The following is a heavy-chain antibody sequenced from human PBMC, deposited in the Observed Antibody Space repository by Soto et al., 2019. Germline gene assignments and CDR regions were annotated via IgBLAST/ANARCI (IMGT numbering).Heavy chain of an antibody. CDR2: IYYSGIT. D-gene: IGHD3-22*01. CDR3: ARVNHYDSSGYYLDY. Sequence: SETLSLTCTVSGGSISSYYWSWIRQPPGKGLEWIGYIYYSGITNYNPSLKSRVTISVDTSKNQFSLKLSSVTAADTAVYYCARVNHYDSSGYYLDYWGQGTLVTVSS. J-gene: IGHJ4*02. V-gene: IGHV4-59*01. CDR1: GGSISSYY.